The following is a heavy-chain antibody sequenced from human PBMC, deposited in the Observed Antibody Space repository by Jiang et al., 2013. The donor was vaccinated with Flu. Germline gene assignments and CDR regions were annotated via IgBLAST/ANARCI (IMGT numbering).Heavy chain of an antibody. CDR2: IYPGDSDT. CDR3: ARLGVVVVPAAMLELGWFDP. Sequence: GAEVKKPGESLKISCKGSGYSFTSYWIGWVRQMPGKGLEWMGIIYPGDSDTRYSPSFQGQVTISADKSISTAYLQWSSLKASDTAMYYCARLGVVVVPAAMLELGWFDPVGPGNPGHRLL. V-gene: IGHV5-51*01. D-gene: IGHD2-2*01. J-gene: IGHJ5*02. CDR1: GYSFTSYW.